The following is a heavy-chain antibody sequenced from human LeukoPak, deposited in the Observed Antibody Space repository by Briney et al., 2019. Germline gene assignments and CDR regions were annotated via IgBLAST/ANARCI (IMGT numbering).Heavy chain of an antibody. CDR2: IYTSGST. V-gene: IGHV4-4*07. CDR1: GGSISSYY. J-gene: IGHJ4*02. CDR3: ARDGPGVAAAGNSRFDY. D-gene: IGHD6-13*01. Sequence: SETLSLTCTVSGGSISSYYWSWIRQPAGKGLEWIGRIYTSGSTNYNPSLKSRVTMSVDTSKNQFSLKLGSVTAADTAVYYCARDGPGVAAAGNSRFDYWGQGTLVTVSS.